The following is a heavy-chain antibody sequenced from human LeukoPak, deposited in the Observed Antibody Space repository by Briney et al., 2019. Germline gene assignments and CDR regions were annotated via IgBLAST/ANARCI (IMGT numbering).Heavy chain of an antibody. Sequence: GASVKVSCKASGYTFTSYYMHWVRQAPGQGLEWIGIINPSGGSTSYARKFQGRVTMARDTSTSTVYMELSSLRSEDTAVYYCARGPSMIVVVPDYWGQGTLVTVSS. J-gene: IGHJ4*02. V-gene: IGHV1-46*01. CDR2: INPSGGST. CDR3: ARGPSMIVVVPDY. CDR1: GYTFTSYY. D-gene: IGHD3-22*01.